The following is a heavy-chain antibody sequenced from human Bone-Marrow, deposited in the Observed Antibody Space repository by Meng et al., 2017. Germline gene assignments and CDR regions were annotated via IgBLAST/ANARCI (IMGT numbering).Heavy chain of an antibody. CDR2: INPDGSEK. D-gene: IGHD2-21*01. V-gene: IGHV3-7*01. J-gene: IGHJ3*02. CDR3: ARDVAYSAFDI. Sequence: GESLKISCAASGFSFSGSWMNWVRQAPGKGLDWVASINPDGSEKHHVDSVKGRFTISRDNAKNSLYLQINSLRVEDTAVYYCARDVAYSAFDIWGQGTMVTVSS. CDR1: GFSFSGSW.